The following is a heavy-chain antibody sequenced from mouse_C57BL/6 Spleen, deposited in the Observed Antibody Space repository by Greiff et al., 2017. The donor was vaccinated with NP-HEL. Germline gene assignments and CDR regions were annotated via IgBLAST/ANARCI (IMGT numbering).Heavy chain of an antibody. J-gene: IGHJ4*01. CDR3: ARGGYSNAMDY. CDR2: IDPSDSYT. Sequence: QVQLKQPGAELVKPGASVKLSCKASGYTFTSYWMQWVKQRPGQGLEWIGEIDPSDSYTNYNQKFKGKATLTVDTSSSTAYMQLSSLTSEDAAVYYCARGGYSNAMDYWGKGTSVTVSS. D-gene: IGHD2-5*01. CDR1: GYTFTSYW. V-gene: IGHV1-50*01.